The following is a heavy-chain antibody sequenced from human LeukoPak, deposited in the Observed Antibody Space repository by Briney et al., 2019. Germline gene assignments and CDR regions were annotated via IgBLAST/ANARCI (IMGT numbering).Heavy chain of an antibody. V-gene: IGHV1-24*01. CDR2: FVPEDDET. D-gene: IGHD4-11*01. Sequence: GASVKVSCKVSGYTLTELSMHWMRQAPGKGLEWMGGFVPEDDETIYAQKFQGRVTMTEDTSTDTAYMELSSLRSEDTAVYYCATALHRDDAFDVWGQGTMVTVSS. J-gene: IGHJ3*01. CDR3: ATALHRDDAFDV. CDR1: GYTLTELS.